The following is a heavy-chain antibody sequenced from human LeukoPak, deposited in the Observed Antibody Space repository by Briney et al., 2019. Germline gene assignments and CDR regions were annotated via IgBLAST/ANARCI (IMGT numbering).Heavy chain of an antibody. J-gene: IGHJ4*02. Sequence: PSGTLSLTCAVSGGSISSSNWWSWVRQPPGKGLEWIGEIYHSGSTNYNPSLKSQVTISVDKSKNQFSLKLSSVTAEDTAVYYCAKDYAVPAAIPIFDYWGQGTLVTVSS. CDR1: GGSISSSNW. CDR2: IYHSGST. V-gene: IGHV4-4*02. CDR3: AKDYAVPAAIPIFDY. D-gene: IGHD2-2*02.